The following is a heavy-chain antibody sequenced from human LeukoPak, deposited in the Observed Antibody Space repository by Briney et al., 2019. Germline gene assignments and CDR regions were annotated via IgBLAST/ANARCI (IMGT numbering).Heavy chain of an antibody. CDR1: RYTFTGYY. V-gene: IGHV1-2*02. J-gene: IGHJ6*03. Sequence: ASVKVSCKASRYTFTGYYMHWVRQAPGQGLEWMGWINPNSGVTDYAQNFQGRVTMTRDTSISTAYMELSRLRSDDTAVYYCARDRGSSGYHYYYYYMDVWGKGTTVTISS. CDR3: ARDRGSSGYHYYYYYMDV. D-gene: IGHD3-22*01. CDR2: INPNSGVT.